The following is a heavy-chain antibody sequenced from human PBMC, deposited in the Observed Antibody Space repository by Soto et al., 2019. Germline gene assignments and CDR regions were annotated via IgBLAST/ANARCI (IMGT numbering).Heavy chain of an antibody. CDR3: AKGQNSGTYRFYFDY. V-gene: IGHV3-23*01. CDR1: GITLSSYA. CDR2: ISASGGST. D-gene: IGHD1-26*01. J-gene: IGHJ4*02. Sequence: GGSLRLSCAASGITLSSYAMSGVRQAQGKGPEWVSGISASGGSTSYADSVKGRFTIPRDNSKNTLYLQMNSLRADDTAVYHCAKGQNSGTYRFYFDYWGQGALVTVSS.